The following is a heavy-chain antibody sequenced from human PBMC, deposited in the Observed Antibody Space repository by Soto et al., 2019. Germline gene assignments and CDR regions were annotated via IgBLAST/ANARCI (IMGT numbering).Heavy chain of an antibody. J-gene: IGHJ4*02. CDR2: VSGSGDGA. Sequence: PWGSLRLSCAASGITFSRCVMNSARQAPGKGPESVSGVSGSGDGAYHPNSVKGRFTVSSDNPKHTLYLQVHPLLGEDTALYYCTKGYGASHSPFDYRGQGTQVTPSS. CDR3: TKGYGASHSPFDY. D-gene: IGHD5-12*01. V-gene: IGHV3-23*01. CDR1: GITFSRCV.